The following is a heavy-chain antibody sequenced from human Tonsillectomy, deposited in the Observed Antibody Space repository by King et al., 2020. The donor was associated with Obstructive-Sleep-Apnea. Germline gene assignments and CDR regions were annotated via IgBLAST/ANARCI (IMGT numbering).Heavy chain of an antibody. D-gene: IGHD3-22*01. CDR3: AKGKGTYYYDTSGYSPFDY. CDR2: IRYDCVTN. J-gene: IGHJ4*02. CDR1: GFTFIGYG. V-gene: IGHV3-30*02. Sequence: QVQLVESGGGVVQPGGSLRLSWAASGFTFIGYGMHWVRQSPGMGLELLAFIRYDCVTNYHVDSVKGRFTVSRYNSKNTLYLHMNSLRAEDTAVYYCAKGKGTYYYDTSGYSPFDYWGQGTLVTVSS.